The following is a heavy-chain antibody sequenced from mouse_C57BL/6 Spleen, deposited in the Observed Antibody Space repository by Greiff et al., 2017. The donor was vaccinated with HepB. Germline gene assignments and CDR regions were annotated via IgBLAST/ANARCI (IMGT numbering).Heavy chain of an antibody. CDR1: GYPFTSYW. D-gene: IGHD2-4*01. J-gene: IGHJ2*01. CDR2: IDPSASYT. CDR3: ARRGYDYDYFDY. V-gene: IGHV1-69*01. Sequence: QVQLQPPGAALVMPGASVKLSCKASGYPFTSYWMHWVKQRPGQGLEWIGAIDPSASYTNYNQQFKGKSTVPVDKSSSTAYVQLSSLTSEDSAVYDCARRGYDYDYFDYWGQGTTLTVSS.